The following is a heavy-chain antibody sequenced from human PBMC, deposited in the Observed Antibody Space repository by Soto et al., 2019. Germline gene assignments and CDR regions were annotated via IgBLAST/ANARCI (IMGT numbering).Heavy chain of an antibody. Sequence: QVHLVQSGAEVKKPGASVKVSCKASGYTFTDYGISWVRQAPGQGLQWMGCIPAYKGNTDYAQRFQGRVNMTIDTSMSAAYMELMSLRSDDTAMYYCARVGPSDFWYGYYYFFDYWGQGTLVTVSS. D-gene: IGHD3-3*01. J-gene: IGHJ4*02. CDR2: IPAYKGNT. CDR1: GYTFTDYG. CDR3: ARVGPSDFWYGYYYFFDY. V-gene: IGHV1-18*01.